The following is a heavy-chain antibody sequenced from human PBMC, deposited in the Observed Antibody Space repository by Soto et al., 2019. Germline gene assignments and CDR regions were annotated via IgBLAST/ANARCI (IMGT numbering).Heavy chain of an antibody. CDR1: GKSLSGYY. V-gene: IGHV4-34*01. D-gene: IGHD1-26*01. Sequence: QVQLQQWGAGLLKPSETLSLTCAVYGKSLSGYYWSWIRQPPGKALEWIGEINHIGNTNYNPSLKSRVTISVDTSKNQLFLNLSSVTAADTAMYYCARHHVRGRTIAGAAEFWGQGTLVTVSS. CDR2: INHIGNT. J-gene: IGHJ4*02. CDR3: ARHHVRGRTIAGAAEF.